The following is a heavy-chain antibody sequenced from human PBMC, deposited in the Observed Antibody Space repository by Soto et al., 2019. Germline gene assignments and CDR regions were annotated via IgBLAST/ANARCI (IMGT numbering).Heavy chain of an antibody. CDR1: GYTFTDNY. Sequence: ASVKVSCKVSGYTFTDNYIHWVQQVPGKGLEWMGLVDPEDGQTAYAEKFQGRVTLSADTSTDAAYMQLSGLKSEDTAVYYCAIRRAYRNSWYYFDSWGQGTLVTVSS. CDR2: VDPEDGQT. CDR3: AIRRAYRNSWYYFDS. V-gene: IGHV1-69-2*01. D-gene: IGHD1-7*01. J-gene: IGHJ4*02.